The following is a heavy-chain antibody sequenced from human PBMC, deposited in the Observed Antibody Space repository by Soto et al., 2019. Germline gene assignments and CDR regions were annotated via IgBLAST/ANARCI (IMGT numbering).Heavy chain of an antibody. V-gene: IGHV1-18*01. J-gene: IGHJ6*02. CDR2: ISADNGHT. D-gene: IGHD3-3*01. CDR3: ARAPMRFLEWSYGGMDV. Sequence: QVQLVQSGDDVKKPGDSVKVSCKASGYTLTSYGISWVRQAPGQGLEWVGWISADNGHTIYAERRQGRVTVTADTSTRTVYMALRSLRPDDTALYYCARAPMRFLEWSYGGMDVWGQGTTVTVSS. CDR1: GYTLTSYG.